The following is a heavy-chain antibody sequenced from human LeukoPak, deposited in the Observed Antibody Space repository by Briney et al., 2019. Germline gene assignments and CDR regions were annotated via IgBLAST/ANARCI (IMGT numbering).Heavy chain of an antibody. CDR2: ISGSGGST. D-gene: IGHD5-24*01. V-gene: IGHV3-23*01. Sequence: GGSLRLSCAASGLPFSSYVMNWVRQAPGKGLEWVSTISGSGGSTYYADSVKGRFTISRDNSKNTLYLQVTSLRAEDTAVYYCAKVRDGFKHTPDYWAEGTLLTVSS. CDR3: AKVRDGFKHTPDY. J-gene: IGHJ4*02. CDR1: GLPFSSYV.